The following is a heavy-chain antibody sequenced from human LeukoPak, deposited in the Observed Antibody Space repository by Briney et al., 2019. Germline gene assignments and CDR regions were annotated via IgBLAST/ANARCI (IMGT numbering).Heavy chain of an antibody. CDR1: GYTFTSYG. D-gene: IGHD2-15*01. CDR2: IATYNGNT. J-gene: IGHJ4*02. CDR3: ARDLKGYCSGGSCYFYYFDY. V-gene: IGHV1-18*01. Sequence: ASVKVSCKASGYTFTSYGISWVRQAPGQGLEWMGWIATYNGNTNYAQRLQGRVTMTSDTSTSTAYMELRYLRSDDTAVYYCARDLKGYCSGGSCYFYYFDYWGQGTLVTVSS.